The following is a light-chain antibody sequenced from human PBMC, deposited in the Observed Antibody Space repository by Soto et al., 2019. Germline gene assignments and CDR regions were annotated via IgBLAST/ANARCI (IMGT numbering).Light chain of an antibody. CDR3: QKYNNAPRT. CDR1: QGISSY. Sequence: IQLTQSPSSLSASVGDRVTITCRASQGISSYLAWYQQRPGKVPKLLIYAASTLQSGVPSRFSGSGSGTDFTLTISSLQPEDVATYYCQKYNNAPRTFGQGTKVDIK. CDR2: AAS. V-gene: IGKV1-27*01. J-gene: IGKJ1*01.